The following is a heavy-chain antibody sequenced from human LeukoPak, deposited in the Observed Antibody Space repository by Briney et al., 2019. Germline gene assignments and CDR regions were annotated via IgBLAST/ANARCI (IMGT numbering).Heavy chain of an antibody. V-gene: IGHV4-59*08. Sequence: SETLSLTCTVSGGSISSCYWSWIRQPPGKGLEWIGYMDDSGSTNYNPSLTSRVTISEDTSKNQLSLKLGSVTAADTAVYYCARHSSGSGGAFQYWGQGTPVTVSS. CDR3: ARHSSGSGGAFQY. J-gene: IGHJ4*02. CDR1: GGSISSCY. CDR2: MDDSGST. D-gene: IGHD6-19*01.